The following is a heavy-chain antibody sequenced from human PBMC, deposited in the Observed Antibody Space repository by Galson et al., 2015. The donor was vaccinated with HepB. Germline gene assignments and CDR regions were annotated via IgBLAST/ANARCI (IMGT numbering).Heavy chain of an antibody. Sequence: SLRLSCAASGFTFSSYSMNWVRQAPGKGLEWVSSISSSSSYVYYADSVKGRFTISRDNAKNSLYLQMNSLRAEDTAVYYCARDSGAGVAVAVAYFDYWGQGTLVTVSS. D-gene: IGHD6-19*01. CDR3: ARDSGAGVAVAVAYFDY. CDR2: ISSSSSYV. CDR1: GFTFSSYS. J-gene: IGHJ4*02. V-gene: IGHV3-21*01.